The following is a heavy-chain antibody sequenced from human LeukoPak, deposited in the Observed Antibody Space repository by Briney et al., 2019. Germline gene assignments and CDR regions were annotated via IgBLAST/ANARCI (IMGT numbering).Heavy chain of an antibody. Sequence: GGSLRLSCAASGFTFSDYYMSWIRQAPGKGLEWVSYISSSGSTIYYADSVKGRFTISRDNAKKSLSLQMNSLRADDTAVYYCARGYSGSWYLDWGQGTLVTVSS. J-gene: IGHJ4*02. CDR1: GFTFSDYY. D-gene: IGHD6-13*01. CDR3: ARGYSGSWYLD. CDR2: ISSSGSTI. V-gene: IGHV3-11*04.